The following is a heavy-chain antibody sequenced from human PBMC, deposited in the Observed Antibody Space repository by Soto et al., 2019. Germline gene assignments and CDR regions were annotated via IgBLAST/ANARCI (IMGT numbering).Heavy chain of an antibody. Sequence: GGSLRLSCAASGFTFSIYWMSWVRQAPGKGLDLVVKTKQDGSEKYYVDSVKGRFTISRDNAKNSLYLQMNSLRAEDTAVYYCARDIATVLRFLEWSRTYYYYGMDVWGQGTTVTVSS. CDR2: TKQDGSEK. CDR3: ARDIATVLRFLEWSRTYYYYGMDV. V-gene: IGHV3-7*01. CDR1: GFTFSIYW. J-gene: IGHJ6*02. D-gene: IGHD3-3*01.